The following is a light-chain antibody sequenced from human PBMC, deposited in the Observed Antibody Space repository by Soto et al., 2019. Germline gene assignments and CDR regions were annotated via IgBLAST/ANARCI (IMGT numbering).Light chain of an antibody. J-gene: IGLJ1*01. CDR2: GNT. Sequence: QSALPQPPSVSGALGQRVTISRTGITSNIGAGYDVHWYQLLPGRAPKLLIYGNTNRPSGVPDRFSASTSGTSASLAITGLQAEDEGDYYCQSYDSTLSARYVFGTGTKVTVL. CDR3: QSYDSTLSARYV. CDR1: TSNIGAGYD. V-gene: IGLV1-40*01.